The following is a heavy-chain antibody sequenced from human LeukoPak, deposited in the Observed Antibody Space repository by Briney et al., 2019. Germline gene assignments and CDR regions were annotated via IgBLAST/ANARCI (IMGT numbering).Heavy chain of an antibody. D-gene: IGHD5-18*01. V-gene: IGHV4-59*12. CDR2: IYYSGGT. J-gene: IGHJ4*02. Sequence: AETLSLTCTVSGGSISSYYWSWIRQPPGKGLEWIGYIYYSGGTNYNPSLNSRVTISVDTSKNQFSLQLSSVTPADTAVYYCARAIDSSARFDSWGQGSLVTVSS. CDR1: GGSISSYY. CDR3: ARAIDSSARFDS.